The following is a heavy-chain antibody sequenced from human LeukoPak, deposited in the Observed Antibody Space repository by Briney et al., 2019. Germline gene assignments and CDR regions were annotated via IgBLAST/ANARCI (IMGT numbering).Heavy chain of an antibody. CDR1: GDNVSSNSAA. D-gene: IGHD1-26*01. Sequence: SQTLSLTCALSGDNVSSNSAAWNWVRQSPSRGLEWLGRTYYRSKWYNEYADSVKSRITINPDTSKNQFSLHLNSVTPEDTAVYYCARGITGRNDYWGQGTLVTVSS. CDR3: ARGITGRNDY. J-gene: IGHJ4*02. CDR2: TYYRSKWYN. V-gene: IGHV6-1*01.